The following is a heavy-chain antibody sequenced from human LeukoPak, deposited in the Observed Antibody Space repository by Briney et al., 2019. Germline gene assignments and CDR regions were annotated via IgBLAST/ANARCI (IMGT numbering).Heavy chain of an antibody. Sequence: PGRSLRLSCAASGFTFDDYAMHWVRQAPGKGLEWVSGISWNSGSIGYADSVKGRFTISRDNAKNSLYLQMNSLRAEDTALYYCAKDSHGIVGATLGPLFDIWGQGTMVTVSP. J-gene: IGHJ3*02. CDR2: ISWNSGSI. D-gene: IGHD1-26*01. CDR1: GFTFDDYA. CDR3: AKDSHGIVGATLGPLFDI. V-gene: IGHV3-9*01.